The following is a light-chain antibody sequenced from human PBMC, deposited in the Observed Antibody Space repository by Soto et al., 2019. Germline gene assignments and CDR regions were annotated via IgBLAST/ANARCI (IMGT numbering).Light chain of an antibody. CDR2: AAS. CDR1: QSISRH. V-gene: IGKV1-39*01. CDR3: QQSYTTPRT. J-gene: IGKJ2*01. Sequence: DIQMTQSPSSLSASVGDRVTITCRASQSISRHLNWYQQKPGKAPKLLISAASSLQSGVPSGFSGSGSGTDFTLTISSLQPGDFATCYCQQSYTTPRTFGQGTKLEIK.